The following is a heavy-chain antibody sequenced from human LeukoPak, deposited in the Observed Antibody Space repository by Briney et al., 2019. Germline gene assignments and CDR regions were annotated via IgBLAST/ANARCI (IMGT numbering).Heavy chain of an antibody. CDR1: GFTFDDYG. Sequence: GGSLRLSCAASGFTFDDYGMSWVRQAPGKGLEWVSGINWNGGSTGYADSVKGRFTISRDNSKNTLYLQMNSLRAEDTAVYYCASRLTAAPRASPPPHYWGQGTLVTVSS. CDR3: ASRLTAAPRASPPPHY. D-gene: IGHD2-2*01. V-gene: IGHV3-20*04. CDR2: INWNGGST. J-gene: IGHJ4*02.